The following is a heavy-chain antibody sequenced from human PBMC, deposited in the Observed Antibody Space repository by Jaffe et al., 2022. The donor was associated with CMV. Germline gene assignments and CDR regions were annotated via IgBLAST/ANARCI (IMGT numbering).Heavy chain of an antibody. CDR1: GGSISSYY. V-gene: IGHV4-59*01. J-gene: IGHJ5*02. CDR3: ARDADIAAAGTGWFDP. CDR2: IYYSGST. D-gene: IGHD6-13*01. Sequence: QVQLQESGPGLVKPSETLSLTCTVSGGSISSYYWSWIRQPPGKGLEWIGYIYYSGSTNYNPSLKSRVTISVDTSKNQFSLKLSSVTAADTAVYYCARDADIAAAGTGWFDPWGQGTLVTVSS.